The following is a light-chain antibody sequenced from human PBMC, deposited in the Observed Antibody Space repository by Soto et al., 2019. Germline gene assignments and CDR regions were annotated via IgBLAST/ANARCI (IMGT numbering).Light chain of an antibody. CDR1: QDITNY. V-gene: IGKV1-33*01. CDR2: DAS. Sequence: DIQMTQSPSSLSASVGDRVTSTCQASQDITNYLNWYQHKPGKAPKLLIYDASNLETGVPSRFSGSGSGTHFTFTISSLQPEDIATYFCQQYDNLPRTFGQGTKLEMK. CDR3: QQYDNLPRT. J-gene: IGKJ2*01.